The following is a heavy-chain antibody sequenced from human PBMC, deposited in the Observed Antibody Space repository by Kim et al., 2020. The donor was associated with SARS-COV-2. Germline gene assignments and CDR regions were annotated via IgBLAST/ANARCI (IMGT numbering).Heavy chain of an antibody. J-gene: IGHJ6*03. D-gene: IGHD3-16*01. Sequence: SETLSLTCAVYGGSFSGYYWSWIRQPPGKGLEWIGEINHSGSTNYNPSLKSRVTISVDTSKNQFSLKLSSVTAADTAVYYCARGPWGYYMDGLGKWTTGT. CDR3: ARGPWGYYMDG. CDR1: GGSFSGYY. CDR2: INHSGST. V-gene: IGHV4-34*01.